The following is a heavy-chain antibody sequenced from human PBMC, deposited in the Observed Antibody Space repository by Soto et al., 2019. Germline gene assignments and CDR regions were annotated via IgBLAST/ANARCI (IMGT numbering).Heavy chain of an antibody. CDR3: ARPDCSSTSCFLHKYGMDV. CDR1: GFTFSSYA. CDR2: ISYDGSNK. D-gene: IGHD2-2*01. J-gene: IGHJ6*02. Sequence: PGGSLRLSCAASGFTFSSYAMHWVRQAPGKGLEWVAVISYDGSNKYYADSVKGRFTISRDNSKNTLYLQMNSLRAEDTAVYYCARPDCSSTSCFLHKYGMDVWGQGTTVTVSS. V-gene: IGHV3-30-3*01.